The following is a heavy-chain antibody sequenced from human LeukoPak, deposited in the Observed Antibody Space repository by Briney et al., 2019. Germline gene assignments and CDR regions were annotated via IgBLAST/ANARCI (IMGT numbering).Heavy chain of an antibody. CDR1: GGSISSSSYY. CDR2: IYYSGST. Sequence: PSETLSLTCTVSGGSISSSSYYWGWIRQPPGKGLEWIGSIYYSGSTYYNPSLKSRVTISVDTSKNQFSLKLSSVTAADTAVYYCARVSGSYSRGVFDYWGQGTLVTVSS. J-gene: IGHJ4*02. CDR3: ARVSGSYSRGVFDY. V-gene: IGHV4-39*07. D-gene: IGHD1-26*01.